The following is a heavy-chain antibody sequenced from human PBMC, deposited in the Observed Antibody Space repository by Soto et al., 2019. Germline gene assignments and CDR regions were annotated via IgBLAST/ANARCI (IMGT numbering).Heavy chain of an antibody. CDR3: ARDIIVYSSAWFPGFDP. D-gene: IGHD6-19*01. CDR1: GDSLSRNF. V-gene: IGHV4-59*01. Sequence: QVQLQESGPGLVKPSETLSLTCTVSGDSLSRNFWSWIRQPPGKGLEWIGSIHNSGGTNYNPSLKSRVTISVDTSKNQFSLKLNSVTAADTAVYYCARDIIVYSSAWFPGFDPWGQGTLVTVSS. CDR2: IHNSGGT. J-gene: IGHJ5*02.